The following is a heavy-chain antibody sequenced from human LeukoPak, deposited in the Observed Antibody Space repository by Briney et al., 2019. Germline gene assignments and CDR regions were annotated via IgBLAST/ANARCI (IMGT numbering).Heavy chain of an antibody. D-gene: IGHD5-12*01. Sequence: SETLSLTCTVSGGSISYSTTYYWGWIRQPPGKGLEWIGNIHYSGSASYNPSLKSRLTISVDTSKNHFSLKLYSVTAADTAVYYCARDPYSGYDRAFDIWGQGTMVTVSS. CDR2: IHYSGSA. V-gene: IGHV4-39*07. CDR1: GGSISYSTTYY. CDR3: ARDPYSGYDRAFDI. J-gene: IGHJ3*02.